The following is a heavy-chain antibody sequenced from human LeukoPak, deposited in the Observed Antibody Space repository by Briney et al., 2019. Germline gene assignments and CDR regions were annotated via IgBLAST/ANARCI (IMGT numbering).Heavy chain of an antibody. D-gene: IGHD3-22*01. CDR3: AKDLPYYDSSGYWGISY. CDR1: GFTFSSYG. V-gene: IGHV3-30*02. CDR2: IWYDGSNK. Sequence: GGSLRLSCAASGFTFSSYGMHWVRQAPGKGLEWVAVIWYDGSNKYYADSVKGRFTISRDNSKNTLYLQMNSLRAEDTAVYYCAKDLPYYDSSGYWGISYWGQGTLVTVSS. J-gene: IGHJ4*02.